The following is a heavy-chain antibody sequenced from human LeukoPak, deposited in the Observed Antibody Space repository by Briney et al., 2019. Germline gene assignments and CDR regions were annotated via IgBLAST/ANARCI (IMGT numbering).Heavy chain of an antibody. J-gene: IGHJ3*02. CDR1: GGSISSSSYY. CDR3: ARRSDYYDNSGYYYIDAFDI. V-gene: IGHV4-39*01. CDR2: IYYSGST. D-gene: IGHD3-22*01. Sequence: SETLSLTCTVSGGSISSSSYYWGWIRQPPGKGLEWIGSIYYSGSTYYNPSLKSRVTISVDTSKNQFSLKLSSVTAADTAVYYCARRSDYYDNSGYYYIDAFDIWGQGTMVTVSS.